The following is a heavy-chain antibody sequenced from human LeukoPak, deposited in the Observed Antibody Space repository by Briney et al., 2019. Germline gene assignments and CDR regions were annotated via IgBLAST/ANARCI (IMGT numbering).Heavy chain of an antibody. CDR1: GFTFSSYW. Sequence: PGGSLRLSCAASGFTFSSYWMHWVRQAPGKGLVWVSRINSDGSSTSYADSVKGRFTISRDNSKNTLYLQMNSLRAEDTAVYYCARARTSAYVRGYYYYYYYMDVWGKGTTVTVSS. J-gene: IGHJ6*03. D-gene: IGHD3-16*01. CDR2: INSDGSST. V-gene: IGHV3-74*01. CDR3: ARARTSAYVRGYYYYYYYMDV.